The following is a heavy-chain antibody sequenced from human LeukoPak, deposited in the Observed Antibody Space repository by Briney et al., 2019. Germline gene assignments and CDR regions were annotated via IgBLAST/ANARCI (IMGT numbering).Heavy chain of an antibody. CDR1: GFTFSSYS. CDR3: ARDMRKQQPDAFDI. D-gene: IGHD6-13*01. J-gene: IGHJ3*02. V-gene: IGHV3-48*01. Sequence: GGSLRLSCAASGFTFSSYSMNWVRQAPGKGLEWVSYISSSSTIYYADSVKGRFTISRDNAKNSLYLQMNSLRAEDTAVYYCARDMRKQQPDAFDIWGQGTMVTVSS. CDR2: ISSSSTI.